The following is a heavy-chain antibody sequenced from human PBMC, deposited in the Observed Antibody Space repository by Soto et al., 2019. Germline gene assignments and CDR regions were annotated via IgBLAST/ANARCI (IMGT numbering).Heavy chain of an antibody. Sequence: EAQLLESGGGLVQPGGSLRLSCDASRFTFSTFAMSWVRQAPGQGLEWVSVISGSGGFTHYADSVKGRFTISRDNSKNTLFLQMNSLRVEDTAVYYCAKRGITIFGVVTNYYSGVDVWGQGTTVTVSS. CDR2: ISGSGGFT. J-gene: IGHJ6*02. CDR3: AKRGITIFGVVTNYYSGVDV. V-gene: IGHV3-23*01. D-gene: IGHD3-3*01. CDR1: RFTFSTFA.